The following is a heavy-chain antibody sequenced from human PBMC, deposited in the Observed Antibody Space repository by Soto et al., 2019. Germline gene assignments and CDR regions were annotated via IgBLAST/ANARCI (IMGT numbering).Heavy chain of an antibody. Sequence: QVQLVQSGAEMKKPGSSVKVSCQSSGGTFNTYAMNWVRQAPGHGPEWVGDISPMFGAANYAPKFQGRVTITADESTGTSHMQLSSLTSEDTALYFCAREVQVHTPAFVYWGQGTLVTVSS. CDR2: ISPMFGAA. V-gene: IGHV1-69*19. D-gene: IGHD3-10*01. CDR1: GGTFNTYA. J-gene: IGHJ4*02. CDR3: AREVQVHTPAFVY.